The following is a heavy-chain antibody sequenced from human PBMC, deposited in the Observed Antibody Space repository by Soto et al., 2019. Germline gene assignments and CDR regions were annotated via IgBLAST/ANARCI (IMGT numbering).Heavy chain of an antibody. CDR2: ISSSSSYI. Sequence: GGSLRLSCAASGFTFSSYSVNWVRQAPGKGLEWVSSISSSSSYIYYADSVKGRFTISRDNAKNSLYLQMNSLRAEDTAVYYCARAQRSIFGVVIRPYYYGMDVWGQGTTVTVSS. V-gene: IGHV3-21*01. CDR3: ARAQRSIFGVVIRPYYYGMDV. CDR1: GFTFSSYS. D-gene: IGHD3-3*01. J-gene: IGHJ6*02.